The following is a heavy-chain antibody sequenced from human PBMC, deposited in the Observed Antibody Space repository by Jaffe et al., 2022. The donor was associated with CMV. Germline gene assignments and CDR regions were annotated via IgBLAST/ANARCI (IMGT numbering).Heavy chain of an antibody. CDR1: GFTFSSYA. D-gene: IGHD2-2*01. V-gene: IGHV3-64D*06. J-gene: IGHJ6*03. CDR2: ISSNGGST. Sequence: EVQLVESGGGLVQPGGSLRLSCSASGFTFSSYAMHWVRQAPGKGLEYVSAISSNGGSTYYADSVKGRFTISRDNSKNTLYLQMSSLRAEDTAVYYCVKGGSDIVVVPAAMEYYYYYYMDVWGKGTTVTVSS. CDR3: VKGGSDIVVVPAAMEYYYYYYMDV.